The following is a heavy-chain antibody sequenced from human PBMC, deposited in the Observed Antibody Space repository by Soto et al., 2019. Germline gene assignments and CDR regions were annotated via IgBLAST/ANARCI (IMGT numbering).Heavy chain of an antibody. Sequence: GGSLRLSCAASGFTFTNYLMHWVRQAPWKGLVWFSRVDNDGSSATYADSVKGRFTISRANAKNTLNLQVNSLNVGDTAEYFCARSGYSGYAAWGQRTLVSVSS. CDR2: VDNDGSSA. CDR1: GFTFTNYL. CDR3: ARSGYSGYAA. V-gene: IGHV3-74*01. D-gene: IGHD5-12*01. J-gene: IGHJ1*01.